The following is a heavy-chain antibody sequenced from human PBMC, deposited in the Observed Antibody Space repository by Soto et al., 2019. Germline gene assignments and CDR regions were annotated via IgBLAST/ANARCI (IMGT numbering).Heavy chain of an antibody. V-gene: IGHV4-59*12. Sequence: PSETLSLTCTVSGGSISTYYWSWIRQPPGEGLEWIGYIYFSGTTNYNPSLKSRVTMSVGTSKIQFSLKLSSVTAADTAIYYCARASRADAFDIWGQGTVVTVSS. CDR1: GGSISTYY. J-gene: IGHJ3*02. CDR2: IYFSGTT. CDR3: ARASRADAFDI.